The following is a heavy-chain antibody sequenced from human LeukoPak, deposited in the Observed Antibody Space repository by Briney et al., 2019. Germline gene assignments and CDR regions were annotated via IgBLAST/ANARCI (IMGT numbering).Heavy chain of an antibody. V-gene: IGHV3-23*01. CDR2: ISGSGGST. Sequence: GGSLRLSCAASGFTFSSYAMSWVRQAPGKGLEWVSAISGSGGSTYYADSVKGRFTISRDNSKNTLYLQMNSLRAEDTAVYYCARGXGSSGXYYVGDFWGXGTXVXVSS. D-gene: IGHD1-26*01. CDR1: GFTFSSYA. J-gene: IGHJ4*01. CDR3: ARGXGSSGXYYVGDF.